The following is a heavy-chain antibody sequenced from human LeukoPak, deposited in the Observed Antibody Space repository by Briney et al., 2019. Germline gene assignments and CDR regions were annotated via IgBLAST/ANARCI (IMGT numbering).Heavy chain of an antibody. Sequence: PSETLSLTCTVSGDPISNYYWSWIRQSPGKELEWIGYMYNRGSTIYNPSLKSRVTISTDTSKNQFSLRLTSVTAADTAVYYCARAEKAVTGTLDSWGQGTLITVSS. J-gene: IGHJ4*02. CDR3: ARAEKAVTGTLDS. CDR1: GDPISNYY. D-gene: IGHD6-19*01. V-gene: IGHV4-59*01. CDR2: MYNRGST.